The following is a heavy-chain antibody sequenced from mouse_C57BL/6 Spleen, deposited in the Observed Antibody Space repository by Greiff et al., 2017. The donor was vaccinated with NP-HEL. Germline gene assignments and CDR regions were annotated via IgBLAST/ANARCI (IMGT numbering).Heavy chain of an antibody. CDR2: ISDGGSYT. Sequence: EVKLMESGGGLVKPGGSLKLSCAASGFTFSSYAMSWVRQTPEKRLEWVATISDGGSYTYYPDNVKGRFTSSIDNAKNNLYLQMSHLKSEDTAIYYCARDRDSNYPYYFDYWGQGPTLTVSS. D-gene: IGHD2-5*01. CDR3: ARDRDSNYPYYFDY. CDR1: GFTFSSYA. V-gene: IGHV5-4*01. J-gene: IGHJ2*01.